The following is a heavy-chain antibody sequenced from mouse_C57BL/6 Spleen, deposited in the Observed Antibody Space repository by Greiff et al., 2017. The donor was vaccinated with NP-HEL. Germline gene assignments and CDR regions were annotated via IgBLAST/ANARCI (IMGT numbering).Heavy chain of an antibody. J-gene: IGHJ2*01. CDR1: GYTFTSYW. CDR2: IDPSDSYT. D-gene: IGHD1-1*01. V-gene: IGHV1-69*01. Sequence: QVQLKESGAELVMPGASVKLSCKASGYTFTSYWMHWVKQRPGQGLEWIGEIDPSDSYTNYNQKFKGKSTLTVDKSSSTAYMQLSRLTSEDSAVYYCARSPYYYGSMYYFDYWGQGTTLTVSS. CDR3: ARSPYYYGSMYYFDY.